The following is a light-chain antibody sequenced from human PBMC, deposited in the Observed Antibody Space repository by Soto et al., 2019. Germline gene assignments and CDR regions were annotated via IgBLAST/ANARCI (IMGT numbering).Light chain of an antibody. J-gene: IGLJ1*01. CDR2: DVS. CDR3: CSYRDGTTPYV. CDR1: SSDVGGYDF. Sequence: QSALTQPRSVSGSPGQSVTISCTGSSSDVGGYDFVSWYQQHPGKAPKLMISDVSERPSGVPDRFSGSKSANTASLTISGLQAEDEADYYCCSYRDGTTPYVFGTGTKLTVL. V-gene: IGLV2-11*01.